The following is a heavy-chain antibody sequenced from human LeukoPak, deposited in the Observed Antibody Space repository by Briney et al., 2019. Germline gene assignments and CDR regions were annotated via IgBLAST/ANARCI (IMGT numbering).Heavy chain of an antibody. D-gene: IGHD3-10*01. Sequence: SETLSLTCSVSGYSISSGYYWAWIRQPPGQGLEWIGTIYHSGNTYYTPSLKSRVTISVDTSKNQFSLKLSSVTAADTAVYYCARDSSIDYGSGFVYDYWGQGTLVTVSS. CDR1: GYSISSGYY. CDR3: ARDSSIDYGSGFVYDY. CDR2: IYHSGNT. V-gene: IGHV4-38-2*02. J-gene: IGHJ4*02.